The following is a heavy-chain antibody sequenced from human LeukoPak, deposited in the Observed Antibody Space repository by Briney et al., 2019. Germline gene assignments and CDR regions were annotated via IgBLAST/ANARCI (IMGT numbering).Heavy chain of an antibody. D-gene: IGHD3-22*01. V-gene: IGHV3-15*01. Sequence: GGSLRLSCAASGFTFSNAWMSWVRQAPGKGLEWVGRIKSKTDGGTTDYAAPVKGRFTISRDDSKNTLYLQMNSLKTEDTAVYYCTTRGKIVRGLDAFDIWGQGTMVTVSS. CDR1: GFTFSNAW. CDR3: TTRGKIVRGLDAFDI. CDR2: IKSKTDGGTT. J-gene: IGHJ3*02.